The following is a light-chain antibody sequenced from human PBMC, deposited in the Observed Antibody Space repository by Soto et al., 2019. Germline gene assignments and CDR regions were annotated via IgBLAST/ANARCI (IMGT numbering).Light chain of an antibody. CDR2: DNT. CDR1: RSNIGAGYD. J-gene: IGLJ1*01. CDR3: QSYDSSLSAPYV. V-gene: IGLV1-40*01. Sequence: QSVLTQPPSVSGAPGQRVTISCTGSRSNIGAGYDVHWYQHLPGTAPKLLIFDNTSRPSGVPDRFSCSKSGTSASLAITGLQAADEADYYCQSYDSSLSAPYVFGTGTKLTVL.